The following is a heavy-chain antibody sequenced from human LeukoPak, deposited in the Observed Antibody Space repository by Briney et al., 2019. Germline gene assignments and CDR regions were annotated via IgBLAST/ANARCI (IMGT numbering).Heavy chain of an antibody. V-gene: IGHV1-69*06. Sequence: SVKVSCKASGGTFSSYAISWVRQAPGQGLEWMGRIIPIFGTANYAQKFQGRVTITADKSTSTAYMELSSLRSEDTAVYYCARYSGRDGYNLNYYYYYGMDVWGQGTTVTVSS. D-gene: IGHD5-24*01. J-gene: IGHJ6*02. CDR1: GGTFSSYA. CDR3: ARYSGRDGYNLNYYYYYGMDV. CDR2: IIPIFGTA.